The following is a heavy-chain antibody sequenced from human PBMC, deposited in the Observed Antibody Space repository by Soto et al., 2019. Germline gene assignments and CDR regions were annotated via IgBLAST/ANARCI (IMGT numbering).Heavy chain of an antibody. Sequence: GGSLRLSCAASGFTFGSHAMSWVRQAPGKGLEWVSGISGSGANTYYANSVKGRFTISRDNSKNTLYLQMNTLRAEDTAVYYCAKVGGGPTIAAARFDYWGQGTLVPSPQ. V-gene: IGHV3-23*01. CDR1: GFTFGSHA. CDR3: AKVGGGPTIAAARFDY. J-gene: IGHJ4*02. CDR2: ISGSGANT. D-gene: IGHD6-13*01.